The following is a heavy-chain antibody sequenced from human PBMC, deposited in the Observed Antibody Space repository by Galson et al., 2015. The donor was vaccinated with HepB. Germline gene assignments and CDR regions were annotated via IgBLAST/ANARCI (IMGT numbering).Heavy chain of an antibody. CDR2: IKQDGTEK. J-gene: IGHJ4*02. CDR3: ARDHGYYDSSGYYSEGPSFDS. D-gene: IGHD3-22*01. V-gene: IGHV3-7*03. CDR1: GFIFSSYW. Sequence: SLRLSCAGSGFIFSSYWMTWVRQAPRKGLEWVANIKQDGTEKYYVHSVKGRFTISRDNTKNSLYLQMSSLRAEDTAVYYCARDHGYYDSSGYYSEGPSFDSWGQGTLVTVSS.